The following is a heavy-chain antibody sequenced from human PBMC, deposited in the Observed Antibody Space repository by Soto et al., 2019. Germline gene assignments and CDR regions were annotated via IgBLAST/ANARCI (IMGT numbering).Heavy chain of an antibody. D-gene: IGHD5-18*01. CDR2: IYSGGSA. CDR1: GFTVSGNY. Sequence: EVQLVESGGGLGQPGGSLRLSCAASGFTVSGNYMSWVRQAPGKGLEWVSVIYSGGSAYYADSVKGRFTISRDNSKNTLYLQMNSLRAEDTAVYYCARHGYSYGGGYFDYWGQGTLVTVSS. J-gene: IGHJ4*02. CDR3: ARHGYSYGGGYFDY. V-gene: IGHV3-66*04.